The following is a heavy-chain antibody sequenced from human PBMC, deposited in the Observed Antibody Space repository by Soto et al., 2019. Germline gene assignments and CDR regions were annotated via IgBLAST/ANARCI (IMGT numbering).Heavy chain of an antibody. V-gene: IGHV4-31*03. CDR2: IYYSGST. J-gene: IGHJ4*02. CDR1: GGSISSGVYY. CDR3: AREGSCSGGSCYPYHYYFEH. Sequence: SETLSLTCTVPGGSISSGVYYWSWIRHHPGKGLEWIGYIYYSGSTYYNPSLKSRATISVDTSKNQFSLKLSSVTAADTAVYYCAREGSCSGGSCYPYHYYFEHWGQGTPVTVSS. D-gene: IGHD2-15*01.